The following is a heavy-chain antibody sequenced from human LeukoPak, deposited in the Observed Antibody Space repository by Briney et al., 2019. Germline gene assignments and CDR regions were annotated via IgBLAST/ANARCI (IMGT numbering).Heavy chain of an antibody. J-gene: IGHJ6*02. Sequence: GALRLSCAASGFTFSSYGMHWVRQAPGKGLEWVAVIWYDGSNKYYADSVKGRFTISRDNSKNTLHLQMNSLRAEDTAVYYCAREIMVRGVIISPNAYGMDVWGQGTTVTVSS. CDR3: AREIMVRGVIISPNAYGMDV. V-gene: IGHV3-33*01. CDR1: GFTFSSYG. CDR2: IWYDGSNK. D-gene: IGHD3-10*01.